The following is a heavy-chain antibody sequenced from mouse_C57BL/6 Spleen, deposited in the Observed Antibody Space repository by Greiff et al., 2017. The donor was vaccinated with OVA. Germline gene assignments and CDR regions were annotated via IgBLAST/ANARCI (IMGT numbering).Heavy chain of an antibody. CDR3: ARPNTYAMDY. CDR1: GFTFSSYG. J-gene: IGHJ4*01. Sequence: EVKLMESGGDLVKPGGSLKLSCAASGFTFSSYGMSWVRQTPDKRLEWVATISSGGSYTYYPDSVKGRFTISRDNAKNTLYLQMSSLKSEDTAMYYCARPNTYAMDYWGQGTSVTVSS. D-gene: IGHD5-1-1*01. CDR2: ISSGGSYT. V-gene: IGHV5-6*01.